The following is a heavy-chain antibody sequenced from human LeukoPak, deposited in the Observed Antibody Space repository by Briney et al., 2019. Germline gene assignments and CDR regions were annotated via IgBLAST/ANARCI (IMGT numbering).Heavy chain of an antibody. Sequence: QPGGSLRLSCAASGFTFSSYEMNWVRQAPGKGLEWVSYISSSGGTIYYADSVKGRFTISRDNAKNSLYLQMNSLRAEDTAVYFCARDGLLGATNPFDNWGQGTLVTVSS. J-gene: IGHJ4*02. CDR2: ISSSGGTI. CDR1: GFTFSSYE. CDR3: ARDGLLGATNPFDN. D-gene: IGHD1-26*01. V-gene: IGHV3-48*03.